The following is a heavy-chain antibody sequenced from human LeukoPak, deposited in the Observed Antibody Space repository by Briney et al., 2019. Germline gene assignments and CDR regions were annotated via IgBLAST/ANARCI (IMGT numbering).Heavy chain of an antibody. Sequence: SETLSLTCTVSGGSISPNYWSWIGQHPGRGLKWLGEINNSGRTNNNPSLTVQGPISVARYKNQFSLNLRTVTATDTAMYYCASGSSGYYYDYWGEGTLVTVSS. D-gene: IGHD3-22*01. V-gene: IGHV4-34*04. CDR1: GGSISPNY. CDR3: ASGSSGYYYDY. J-gene: IGHJ4*02. CDR2: INNSGRT.